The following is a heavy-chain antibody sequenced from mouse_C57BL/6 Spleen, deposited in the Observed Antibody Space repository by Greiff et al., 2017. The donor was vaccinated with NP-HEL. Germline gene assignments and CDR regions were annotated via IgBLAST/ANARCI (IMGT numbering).Heavy chain of an antibody. V-gene: IGHV1-81*01. J-gene: IGHJ3*01. Sequence: VQGVESGAELARPGASVKLSCKASGYTFTSYGISWVKQRTGQGLEWIGEIYPRSGNTYYNEKFKGKATLTADKSSSTAYMELRSLTSEDSAVYFCARGDWAGPFAYWGQGTLVTVSA. D-gene: IGHD4-1*01. CDR2: IYPRSGNT. CDR3: ARGDWAGPFAY. CDR1: GYTFTSYG.